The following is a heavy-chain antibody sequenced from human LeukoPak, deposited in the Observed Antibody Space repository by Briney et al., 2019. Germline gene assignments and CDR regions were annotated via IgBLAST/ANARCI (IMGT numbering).Heavy chain of an antibody. D-gene: IGHD5-18*01. J-gene: IGHJ4*02. CDR3: AKDPEALGYSYRYFDY. CDR1: GFTFSSYS. Sequence: GGSLRLSCAASGFTFSSYSMNWVRQAPGKGLEWVSSISSSSSYIYYADSVKGRFTISRDNSKNTLYLQMNSLRAEDTAVYYCAKDPEALGYSYRYFDYWGQGTLVTVSS. CDR2: ISSSSSYI. V-gene: IGHV3-21*04.